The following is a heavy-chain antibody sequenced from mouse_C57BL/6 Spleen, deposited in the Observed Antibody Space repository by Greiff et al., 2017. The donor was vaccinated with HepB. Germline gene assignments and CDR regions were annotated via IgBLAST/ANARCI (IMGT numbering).Heavy chain of an antibody. J-gene: IGHJ2*01. CDR2: IDPSDSYT. D-gene: IGHD2-10*01. Sequence: QVQLQQPGTELVKPGASVKLSCKASGYTFTSYWMQWVKQRPGQGLEWIGEIDPSDSYTNYNQKFKGKATLTVDTSSSTAYMQLSSLTSEDSAVYYRAREALPYFDYWGQGTTLTVSS. V-gene: IGHV1-50*01. CDR3: AREALPYFDY. CDR1: GYTFTSYW.